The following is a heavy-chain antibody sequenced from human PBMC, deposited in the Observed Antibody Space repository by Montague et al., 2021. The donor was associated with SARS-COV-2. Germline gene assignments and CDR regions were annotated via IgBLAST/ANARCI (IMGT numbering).Heavy chain of an antibody. V-gene: IGHV4-34*01. D-gene: IGHD3-10*01. CDR2: INHSGST. CDR3: ARVRYYGSGASLGMDV. Sequence: SETLSLTCAVYGGSFSGYYWSWIRQPPGKRLEWIGEINHSGSTNYNPSLKSRVTISVDTSKNQFSLQLSSVTAADTAVYYCARVRYYGSGASLGMDVWGQGTTVTVSS. J-gene: IGHJ6*02. CDR1: GGSFSGYY.